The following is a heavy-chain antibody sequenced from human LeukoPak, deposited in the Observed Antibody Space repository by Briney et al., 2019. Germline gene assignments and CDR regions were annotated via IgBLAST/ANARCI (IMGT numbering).Heavy chain of an antibody. CDR3: AREYSNYVFSYSDY. Sequence: GGSLRLSCAASGFTFSSYWMSWVRQAPGKGLEWVANIKQDGSEKYYVDSMKGRFTISRDNAKNSQYLQMNSLRAEDTAVYYCAREYSNYVFSYSDYWGQGTLVTVSS. CDR1: GFTFSSYW. CDR2: IKQDGSEK. D-gene: IGHD4-11*01. V-gene: IGHV3-7*01. J-gene: IGHJ4*02.